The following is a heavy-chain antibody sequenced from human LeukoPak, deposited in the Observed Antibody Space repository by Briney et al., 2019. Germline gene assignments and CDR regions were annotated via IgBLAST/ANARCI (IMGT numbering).Heavy chain of an antibody. Sequence: GGSLRLSCAASGFTFSSYSMNWVRQAPGKGLEWVSYISSSGGTIYYADSVKGRFTISRDNAKNSLYLQMNSLRAEDTAVYYCARGSYHYYYYYYMDVWGKGTTVTISS. CDR3: ARGSYHYYYYYYMDV. V-gene: IGHV3-48*04. CDR2: ISSSGGTI. D-gene: IGHD1-26*01. J-gene: IGHJ6*03. CDR1: GFTFSSYS.